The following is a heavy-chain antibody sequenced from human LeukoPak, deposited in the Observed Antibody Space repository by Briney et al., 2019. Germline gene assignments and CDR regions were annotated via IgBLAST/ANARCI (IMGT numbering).Heavy chain of an antibody. V-gene: IGHV3-53*01. CDR2: IYSGGRT. CDR1: VFTVSINY. Sequence: GGSLRLFCAASVFTVSINYMSCVTQAPGKGLECGSVIYSGGRTYYAASVKGRFTISRDNSKNALYLQMNSLRADDTAVYYCARDLGGWDTAMVNPPGYWGQGTLVTVSS. D-gene: IGHD5-18*01. CDR3: ARDLGGWDTAMVNPPGY. J-gene: IGHJ4*02.